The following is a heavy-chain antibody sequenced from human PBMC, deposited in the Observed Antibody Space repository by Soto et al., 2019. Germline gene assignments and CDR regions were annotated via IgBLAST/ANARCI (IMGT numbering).Heavy chain of an antibody. CDR2: VYHTGSA. Sequence: PSETLSLTCRVSGGSISSRRYWSWVRQPPGKGLEWIGEVYHTGSANYNPSLKSRVTISVDVSRKQLSLNLTSLTAADTVVYFQGEDGIRDYSGQFDSWGQGILVTSPQ. CDR3: GEDGIRDYSGQFDS. V-gene: IGHV4-4*02. D-gene: IGHD6-19*01. J-gene: IGHJ4*02. CDR1: GGSISSRRY.